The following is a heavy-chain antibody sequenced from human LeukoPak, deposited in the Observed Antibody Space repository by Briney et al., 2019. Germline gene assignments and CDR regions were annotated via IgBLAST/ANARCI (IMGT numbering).Heavy chain of an antibody. V-gene: IGHV4-31*03. CDR1: SGSVSSGDYD. CDR2: IYYSGST. Sequence: PSETLSLTCSVSSGSVSSGDYDWNWIRQHTGKGLEWIGYIYYSGSTFYNPSLKSRLTISIGTSKNQFSLRLRSVTAADTAVYYCARGLSSGYYYFDSWGQGTLVTVSS. D-gene: IGHD3-22*01. J-gene: IGHJ4*02. CDR3: ARGLSSGYYYFDS.